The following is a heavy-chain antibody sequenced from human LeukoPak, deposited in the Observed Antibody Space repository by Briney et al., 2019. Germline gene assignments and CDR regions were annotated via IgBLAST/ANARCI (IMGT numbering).Heavy chain of an antibody. J-gene: IGHJ4*02. CDR1: GGSISSYY. CDR3: ASQRYSGSYGY. Sequence: PSETLSLTCTVSGGSISSYYWSWIRQPPGKGLEWIGYIYYSGSTNYNPSLKSRVTISVDTSKNQFSLKLSSVTAADTAVYYCASQRYSGSYGYWGQGTLVTVSS. V-gene: IGHV4-59*08. CDR2: IYYSGST. D-gene: IGHD1-26*01.